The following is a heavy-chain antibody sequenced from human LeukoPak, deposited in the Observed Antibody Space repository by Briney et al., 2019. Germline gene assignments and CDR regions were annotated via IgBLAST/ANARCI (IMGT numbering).Heavy chain of an antibody. CDR2: MNPNSGNT. CDR1: GCTFTSYD. J-gene: IGHJ6*02. D-gene: IGHD2-15*01. CDR3: TRFVVVVAAEGVPHYYYGMDV. V-gene: IGHV1-8*01. Sequence: ASVKVSCKASGCTFTSYDINWVRQATGQGLEWMGWMNPNSGNTGYAQKFQGRVTMTRNTSISTAYMELGSLRSEDTAVYYCTRFVVVVAAEGVPHYYYGMDVWGQGTTVTVSS.